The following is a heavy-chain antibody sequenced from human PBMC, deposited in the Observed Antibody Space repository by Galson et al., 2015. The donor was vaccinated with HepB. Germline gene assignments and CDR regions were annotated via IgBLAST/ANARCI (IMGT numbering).Heavy chain of an antibody. CDR1: GFDFNDSS. CDR2: VSSDGRNT. D-gene: IGHD4-17*01. J-gene: IGHJ5*02. Sequence: LRLSCAGSGFDFNDSSIHWVRQSPGKGLEWVAGVSSDGRNTYYADSVKGRFIISRGSSKKTVYLQMNSLRSKDTAVYYCTRAAAGRTATTTLAWGQGLLVTVSS. V-gene: IGHV3-30-3*01. CDR3: TRAAAGRTATTTLA.